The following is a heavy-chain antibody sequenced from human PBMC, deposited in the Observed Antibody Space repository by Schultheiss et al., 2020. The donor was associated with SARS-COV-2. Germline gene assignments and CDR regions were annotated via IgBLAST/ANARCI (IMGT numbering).Heavy chain of an antibody. V-gene: IGHV2-70*11. J-gene: IGHJ6*03. Sequence: SGPTLVKPTQTLTLTCTFSGFSLSTSGMCVSWIRQPPGKALEWLARIDWDDDKYYSTSLKTRLTISKDTSKNQVVLTMTNMDPVDTATYYCARGGYSSGCDYYNMDVWGKGTAVTVSS. CDR1: GFSLSTSGMC. CDR3: ARGGYSSGCDYYNMDV. D-gene: IGHD6-19*01. CDR2: IDWDDDK.